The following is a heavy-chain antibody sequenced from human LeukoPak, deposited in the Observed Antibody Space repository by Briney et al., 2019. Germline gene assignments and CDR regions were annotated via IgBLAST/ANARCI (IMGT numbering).Heavy chain of an antibody. V-gene: IGHV4-34*01. CDR2: INHSGST. D-gene: IGHD4-17*01. Sequence: SETLSLTCAVYGGSFSGYYWSWIRQSPGKGLEWIGEINHSGSTNYNPSLKSRVTISVDTSKNQFSLKLSSVTAADTAVYYCARDRHYGDYYYYGMDVWGQGTTVTVSS. CDR3: ARDRHYGDYYYYGMDV. J-gene: IGHJ6*02. CDR1: GGSFSGYY.